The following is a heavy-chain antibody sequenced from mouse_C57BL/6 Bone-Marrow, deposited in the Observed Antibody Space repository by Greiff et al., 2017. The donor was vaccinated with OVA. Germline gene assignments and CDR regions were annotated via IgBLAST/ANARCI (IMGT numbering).Heavy chain of an antibody. J-gene: IGHJ1*03. CDR3: ARHGYGNYGTRYFDV. CDR2: ISGGGGNT. V-gene: IGHV5-9*01. CDR1: GFTFSSYT. D-gene: IGHD2-10*02. Sequence: EVQGVESGGGLVKPGGSLKLSCAASGFTFSSYTMSWVRQTPEKRLEWVATISGGGGNTYYPDSVKGRFTISRDNAKNTLYLQMSSLRSEDTALYYCARHGYGNYGTRYFDVWGTGTTVTVSS.